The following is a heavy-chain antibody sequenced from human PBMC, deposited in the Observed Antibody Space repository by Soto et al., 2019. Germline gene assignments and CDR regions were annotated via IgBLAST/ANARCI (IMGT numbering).Heavy chain of an antibody. Sequence: GAVLRLSWASAGFTFSSYAMSWGREAAGKGLEWVSAIRTSGGVTYYTDSVKGRFTISRDNSKTTLYLQMNSLRAEDTAVYYCAKVLQFAPGSSSSVGGYWGQGTLVTVSS. J-gene: IGHJ4*02. D-gene: IGHD6-6*01. CDR2: IRTSGGVT. CDR1: GFTFSSYA. CDR3: AKVLQFAPGSSSSVGGY. V-gene: IGHV3-23*01.